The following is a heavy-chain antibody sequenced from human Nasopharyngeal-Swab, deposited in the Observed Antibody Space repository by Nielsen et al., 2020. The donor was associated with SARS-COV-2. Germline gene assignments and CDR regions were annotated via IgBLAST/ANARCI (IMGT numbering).Heavy chain of an antibody. D-gene: IGHD6-13*01. CDR1: GYTFTSYG. CDR2: ISAYNGNT. Sequence: ASVKVSCKASGYTFTSYGISWVRQAPGQGLEWMGWISAYNGNTNYAQKLQGRVTMTTDTSTSTAYMELRSLRSDDTAVYYCARGKPYRVAAAGPPTDYWGQGTLVTVSS. V-gene: IGHV1-18*01. J-gene: IGHJ4*02. CDR3: ARGKPYRVAAAGPPTDY.